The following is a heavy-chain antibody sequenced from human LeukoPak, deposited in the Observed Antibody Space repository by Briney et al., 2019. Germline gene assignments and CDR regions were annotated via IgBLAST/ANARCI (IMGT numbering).Heavy chain of an antibody. V-gene: IGHV3-48*03. CDR3: ARVRSAAAGPLDY. CDR2: ISGSGRTI. Sequence: GGSLRLSCAASGFTFSSYEMNWVRQAPGKGLEWVSYISGSGRTIYYANSVKGRFTISRDNAKKSLYLQMNRLRADDTAVYHCARVRSAAAGPLDYWGQGTLVTVSS. J-gene: IGHJ4*02. CDR1: GFTFSSYE. D-gene: IGHD6-13*01.